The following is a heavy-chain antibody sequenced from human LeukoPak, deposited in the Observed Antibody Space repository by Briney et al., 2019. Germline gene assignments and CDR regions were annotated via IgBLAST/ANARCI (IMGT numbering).Heavy chain of an antibody. CDR3: ARGYPSPRVDY. Sequence: SETLSLTCAVCGGSLSGYYWSWIRQPPGKGLEWIGEINHSGSTYYNPSLKSRITISADTSTNQFSLKLNSVTAADTAVYYCARGYPSPRVDYWGQGTLVTVSS. D-gene: IGHD3-10*01. V-gene: IGHV4-34*01. CDR1: GGSLSGYY. CDR2: INHSGST. J-gene: IGHJ4*02.